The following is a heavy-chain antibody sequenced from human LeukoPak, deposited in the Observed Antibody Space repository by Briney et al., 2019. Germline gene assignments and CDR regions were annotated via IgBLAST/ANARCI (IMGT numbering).Heavy chain of an antibody. J-gene: IGHJ3*02. Sequence: GASVKVSCKASGYTFTGYYMRWVRQAPGQGLEWMGWINPNSGGTNYAQKFQGRVTMTRDTSISTAYMELSRLRSDDTAVYYCARNGRYFDWLLLDDAFDIWGQGTMVTVSS. CDR2: INPNSGGT. V-gene: IGHV1-2*02. CDR1: GYTFTGYY. D-gene: IGHD3-9*01. CDR3: ARNGRYFDWLLLDDAFDI.